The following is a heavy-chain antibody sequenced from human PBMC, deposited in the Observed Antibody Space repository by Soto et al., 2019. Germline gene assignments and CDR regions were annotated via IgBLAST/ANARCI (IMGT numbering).Heavy chain of an antibody. D-gene: IGHD2-15*01. V-gene: IGHV3-73*02. CDR2: IRSKANSYAT. CDR3: TRLVLGSVVY. CDR1: GFTFSGST. J-gene: IGHJ4*02. Sequence: EVQLVESGGGLVQPGGSLKLSCAASGFTFSGSTMHWVRQASGKGLEWVGRIRSKANSYATAYAASVKGRFTISRDDSKNPAYLQMNSLKTEDTAVYYCTRLVLGSVVYWGQGTLVTVSS.